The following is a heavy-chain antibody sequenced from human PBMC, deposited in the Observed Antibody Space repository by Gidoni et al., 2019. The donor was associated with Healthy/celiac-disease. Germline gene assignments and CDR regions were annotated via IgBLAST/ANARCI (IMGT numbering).Heavy chain of an antibody. CDR1: GGTFSSST. CDR2: IIPILGKA. D-gene: IGHD3-9*01. CDR3: AREDYDILTGSRDWFDP. V-gene: IGHV1-69*08. Sequence: QVQLVQSGAEVKKPGSSVKVSCKASGGTFSSSTISWVRQSPGQGLEWMGRIIPILGKANYAQKFQGRVTITADKSTSTAYMELSSLRSEDTAVYYCAREDYDILTGSRDWFDPWGQGTLVTVSS. J-gene: IGHJ5*02.